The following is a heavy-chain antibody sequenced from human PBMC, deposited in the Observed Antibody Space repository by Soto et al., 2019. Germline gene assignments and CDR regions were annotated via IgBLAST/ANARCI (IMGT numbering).Heavy chain of an antibody. Sequence: VQLLESGGGLVQPGGSLRLSCAASAFTFSNYAMSWVRQAPGKGLEWVSGISDSGSSTYYADSVKGRFTISRDNSKNTLFLQMNSLRADDTAVYYCARESGYDYIWGSYRYTVGYFDYLGQGTLVTVSS. V-gene: IGHV3-23*01. CDR3: ARESGYDYIWGSYRYTVGYFDY. CDR2: ISDSGSST. D-gene: IGHD3-16*02. J-gene: IGHJ4*02. CDR1: AFTFSNYA.